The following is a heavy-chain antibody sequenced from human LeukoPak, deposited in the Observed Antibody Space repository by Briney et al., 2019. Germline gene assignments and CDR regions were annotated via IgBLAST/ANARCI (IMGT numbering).Heavy chain of an antibody. CDR1: GGSISSYY. J-gene: IGHJ3*02. V-gene: IGHV4-59*01. Sequence: SETLSLTCTVSGGSISSYYWSWIRQPPGKGLEWIGYIYYSGSTNYNPSLKSRVTISVDTSKNQFSLKLSSVTAADTAVYYCARDVSPGDYGAFDIWGQGTMVTVSS. D-gene: IGHD4-17*01. CDR3: ARDVSPGDYGAFDI. CDR2: IYYSGST.